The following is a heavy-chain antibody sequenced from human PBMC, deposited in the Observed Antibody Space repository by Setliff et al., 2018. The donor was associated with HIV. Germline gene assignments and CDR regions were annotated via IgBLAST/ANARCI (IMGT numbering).Heavy chain of an antibody. CDR2: IYPGGARR. J-gene: IGHJ6*02. CDR3: ARSAYCSSTGCYVRWGNGMDV. D-gene: IGHD2-2*01. V-gene: IGHV1-46*01. CDR1: GGTFGIYG. Sequence: ASVKVSCKASGGTFGIYGISWVRQAPGQGLEWMGIIYPGGARRSYAQKFQGRVTMTWDTSTSTVYMELSSLRSEDTAFYYCARSAYCSSTGCYVRWGNGMDVWGQGTLVTVSS.